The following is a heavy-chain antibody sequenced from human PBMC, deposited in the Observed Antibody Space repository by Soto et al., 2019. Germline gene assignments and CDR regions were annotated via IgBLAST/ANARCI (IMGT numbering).Heavy chain of an antibody. CDR2: IIPIFGTA. V-gene: IGHV1-69*13. CDR3: VIAVAGYYFDY. Sequence: AASVKVSCKASGGTFSIYAISWVRQAPGQGLEWMGGIIPIFGTANYAQKFQGRVTITADESTSTAYMELSSLRSEDTAVYYCVIAVAGYYFDYWGQGTLVTVSS. J-gene: IGHJ4*02. CDR1: GGTFSIYA. D-gene: IGHD6-19*01.